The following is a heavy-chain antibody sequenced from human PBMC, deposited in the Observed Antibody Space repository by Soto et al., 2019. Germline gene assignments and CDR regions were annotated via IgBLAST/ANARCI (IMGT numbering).Heavy chain of an antibody. CDR2: IYHSGST. CDR3: ARGPGIAAAGTGGVYYYYYYGMDV. J-gene: IGHJ6*02. D-gene: IGHD6-13*01. CDR1: GGSISSGGYS. Sequence: PSETLSLTCAVSGGSISSGGYSWSWIRQPPGKGLEWIGYIYHSGSTYYNPSLKSRVTISVDRSKNQFSLKLSSVTAADTAVYYCARGPGIAAAGTGGVYYYYYYGMDVWGQGTTVTVSS. V-gene: IGHV4-30-2*01.